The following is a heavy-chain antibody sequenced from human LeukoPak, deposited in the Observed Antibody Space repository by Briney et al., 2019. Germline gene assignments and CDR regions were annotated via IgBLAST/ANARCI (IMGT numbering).Heavy chain of an antibody. CDR3: AKEVPGYYYDSSGYGLFDY. CDR2: ISGSGGST. CDR1: GFTFSSYA. J-gene: IGHJ4*02. D-gene: IGHD3-22*01. V-gene: IGHV3-23*01. Sequence: GGSLRLSCAASGFTFSSYAMSWVRQAPGKGLEWVSAISGSGGSTYYADSVKGRFTISRDNSKNTLYLQMNSLRAEDTAVYYCAKEVPGYYYDSSGYGLFDYWGQGTLVTVSS.